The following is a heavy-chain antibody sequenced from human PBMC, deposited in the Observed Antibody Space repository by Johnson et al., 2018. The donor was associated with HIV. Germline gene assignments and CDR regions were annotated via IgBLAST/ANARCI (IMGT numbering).Heavy chain of an antibody. CDR3: ARGAVVTAHDAFYI. Sequence: QVQVVESGGGVVQPGRSLRLSCAASGFTFSSYAMHWVRQAPGKGLEWVAVISYDGSNKYYADSVQGRFTISRDNSKNTLYLQMNSLRAEDTAVYYCARGAVVTAHDAFYIWGQGTMVTVSS. CDR1: GFTFSSYA. CDR2: ISYDGSNK. V-gene: IGHV3-30-3*01. J-gene: IGHJ3*02. D-gene: IGHD2-21*02.